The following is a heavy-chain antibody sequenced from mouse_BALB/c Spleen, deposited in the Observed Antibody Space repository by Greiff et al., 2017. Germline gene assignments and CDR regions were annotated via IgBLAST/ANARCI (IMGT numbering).Heavy chain of an antibody. CDR2: ISNGGGST. CDR3: ARNYGSSYYFDY. V-gene: IGHV5-12-2*01. J-gene: IGHJ2*01. CDR1: GFTFSSYT. D-gene: IGHD1-1*01. Sequence: EVQRVESGGGLVQPGGSLKLSCAASGFTFSSYTMSWVRQTPEKRLEWVAYISNGGGSTYYPDTVKGRFTISRDNAKNTLYLQMSSLKSEDTAMYYCARNYGSSYYFDYWGQGTTLTVSS.